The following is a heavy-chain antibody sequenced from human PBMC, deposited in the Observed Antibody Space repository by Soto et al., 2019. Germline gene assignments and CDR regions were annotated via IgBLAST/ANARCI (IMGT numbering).Heavy chain of an antibody. V-gene: IGHV1-24*01. Sequence: ASVKVSCKVSGYTLTELSMHWVRQAPGKGLEWMGGFDPEDGETIYAQKFQGRVTMTEDTSTDTAYMELSSLRSEDTAVYYCATPPDHYGDYLPYLDYWGQGTLVTVSS. CDR2: FDPEDGET. J-gene: IGHJ4*02. CDR3: ATPPDHYGDYLPYLDY. D-gene: IGHD4-17*01. CDR1: GYTLTELS.